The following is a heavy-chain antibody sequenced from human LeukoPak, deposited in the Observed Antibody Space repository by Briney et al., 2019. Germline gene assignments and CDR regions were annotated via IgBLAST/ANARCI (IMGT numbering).Heavy chain of an antibody. CDR1: GYTFTGYY. CDR3: AREEVVPAAAGENWFDP. CDR2: INPNSGGT. Sequence: GASVKVSCRASGYTFTGYYMHWVRQAPGQGLEWMGWINPNSGGTNYAQKFQGRVTMTRDTSISTAYMELSRLRSDDTAVYYCAREEVVPAAAGENWFDPWGQGTLVTVSS. V-gene: IGHV1-2*02. D-gene: IGHD2-2*01. J-gene: IGHJ5*02.